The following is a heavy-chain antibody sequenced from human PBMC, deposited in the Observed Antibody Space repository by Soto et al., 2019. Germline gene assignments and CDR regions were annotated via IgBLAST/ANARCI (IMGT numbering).Heavy chain of an antibody. V-gene: IGHV2-5*02. Sequence: SGPTLVNPTQTLTLTCTFSAFSLRTRGVGVGWIRQPPGKALEWLALIYWDDDKRYNPSLKSRLTITKDTSRNQVVPTMTNMDPVDTVTYYSAPGDGSSYDRSGRLGFDPWGQ. CDR1: AFSLRTRGVG. CDR2: IYWDDDK. J-gene: IGHJ5*02. CDR3: APGDGSSYDRSGRLGFDP. D-gene: IGHD3-22*01.